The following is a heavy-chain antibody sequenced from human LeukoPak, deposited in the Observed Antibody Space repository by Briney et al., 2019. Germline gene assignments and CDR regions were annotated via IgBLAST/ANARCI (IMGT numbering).Heavy chain of an antibody. J-gene: IGHJ6*03. Sequence: GGSLRLSCAASGFTFSSYWMSWVRQAPGKGLEWVANIKQDGSEKYYVDSVKGRFTISRDSAKNSLYLQMNSLRAEDTAVYYCARAMVRGVIIDIRYYYYMDVWGKGTTVTVSS. CDR3: ARAMVRGVIIDIRYYYYMDV. D-gene: IGHD3-10*01. V-gene: IGHV3-7*01. CDR2: IKQDGSEK. CDR1: GFTFSSYW.